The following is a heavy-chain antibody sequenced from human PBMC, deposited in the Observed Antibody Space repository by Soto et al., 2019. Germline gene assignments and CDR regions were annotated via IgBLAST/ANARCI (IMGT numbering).Heavy chain of an antibody. V-gene: IGHV3-48*01. CDR1: GFDFNSYS. J-gene: IGHJ4*02. Sequence: EVQLVESGGGSVQPGGSLRLSCLASGFDFNSYSMNWVRQAPGKGLEWISYINSASTSIFYEDSVKGRFTISRDNAKNSLFLQMNSLRAEDTAVYYCASSASPDAYWGQGTLVTVSS. CDR3: ASSASPDAY. D-gene: IGHD1-26*01. CDR2: INSASTSI.